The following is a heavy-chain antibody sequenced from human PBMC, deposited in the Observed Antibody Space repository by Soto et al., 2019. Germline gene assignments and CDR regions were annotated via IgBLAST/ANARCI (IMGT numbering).Heavy chain of an antibody. D-gene: IGHD3-10*01. J-gene: IGHJ4*02. V-gene: IGHV3-23*01. CDR3: AAPHPGSGSYGALDY. CDR1: GFTFSSYA. Sequence: GGSLRLSCAASGFTFSSYAMSWVRQAPGKGLEWVSAISGSGGSTYYADSVKGRLTISRDNSKNTLYLQMNSLRAEDTAVYYCAAPHPGSGSYGALDYWGQGTLVTVSS. CDR2: ISGSGGST.